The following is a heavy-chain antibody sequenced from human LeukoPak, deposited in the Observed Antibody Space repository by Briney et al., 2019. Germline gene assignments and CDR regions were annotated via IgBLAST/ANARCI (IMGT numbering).Heavy chain of an antibody. J-gene: IGHJ4*02. V-gene: IGHV4-59*01. CDR1: GGSISPYY. CDR3: ARGITFFDY. Sequence: SQTLSLTCTVSGGSISPYYWSWIRQPPGKGLEWIGYIYYSGSTKYNPSLKSRVTISLDTSKNQFSLKLKSVTAADTAIYYCARGITFFDYWGQGTLVTVSS. CDR2: IYYSGST. D-gene: IGHD1-14*01.